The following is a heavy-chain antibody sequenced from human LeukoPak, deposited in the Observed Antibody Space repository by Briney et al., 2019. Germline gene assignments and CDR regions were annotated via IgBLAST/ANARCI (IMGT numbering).Heavy chain of an antibody. CDR2: IYTSGST. CDR3: SRLGRGSWFDYYYYYYYMDV. J-gene: IGHJ6*03. D-gene: IGHD6-13*01. Sequence: SETLSLTCTVSGGSISSYYWSWIRQPPGKGLEWIGYIYTSGSTNYNPSLKSRVTISVDTSKNQFSLKLSSVTAADTAVYYFSRLGRGSWFDYYYYYYYMDVWGKGTTVTVSS. CDR1: GGSISSYY. V-gene: IGHV4-4*09.